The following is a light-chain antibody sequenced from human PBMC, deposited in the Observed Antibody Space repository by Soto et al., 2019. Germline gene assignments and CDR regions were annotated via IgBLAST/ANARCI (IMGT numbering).Light chain of an antibody. CDR3: QHSYRIPFI. CDR1: QSISNY. CDR2: AAS. J-gene: IGKJ3*01. Sequence: DIQMTQSPSSLSASVGDRVTITCRASQSISNYLNWYQQKPGKAPKLLIYAASSLQSGVPSRFSGSGSGTDFTLTISGLQPEYLATYYCQHSYRIPFIFGPGTKVNI. V-gene: IGKV1-39*01.